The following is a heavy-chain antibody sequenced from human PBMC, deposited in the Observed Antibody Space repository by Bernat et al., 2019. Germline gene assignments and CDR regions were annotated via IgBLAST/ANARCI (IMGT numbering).Heavy chain of an antibody. J-gene: IGHJ4*02. V-gene: IGHV3-23*04. Sequence: VQLVESGGGVVQPGGSLRLSCAASGFIFSSNAMSWVRQAPEKGLEWVSTISHDGSTYYADSVKGRFTISKDNSKNTLYLQMDSLRAEDTAVYYCAKDGAARPWPRFDYWGEGTLITVSS. CDR3: AKDGAARPWPRFDY. CDR1: GFIFSSNA. CDR2: ISHDGST. D-gene: IGHD6-6*01.